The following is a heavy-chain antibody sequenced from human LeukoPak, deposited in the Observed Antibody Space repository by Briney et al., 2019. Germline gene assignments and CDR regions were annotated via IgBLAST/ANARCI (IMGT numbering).Heavy chain of an antibody. J-gene: IGHJ3*02. CDR3: ARAVLLWFGEKGDAFDI. CDR1: GYTFTSYY. CDR2: INPSGGST. D-gene: IGHD3-10*01. V-gene: IGHV1-46*01. Sequence: ASVKVSCKASGYTFTSYYMHWVRQAPGQGLEWMGIINPSGGSTSYAQKFQGRVTMTRDTSTSTVYMELSSLRSEDTAVYYCARAVLLWFGEKGDAFDIWGQGTMVTVSS.